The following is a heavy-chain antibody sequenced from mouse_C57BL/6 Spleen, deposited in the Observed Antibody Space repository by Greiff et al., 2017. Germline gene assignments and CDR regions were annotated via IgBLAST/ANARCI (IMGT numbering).Heavy chain of an antibody. CDR2: IHPNSGST. V-gene: IGHV1-64*01. CDR3: AKEGDWDGYFDV. Sequence: QVQLKQPGAELVKPGASVKLSCKASGYTFTSYWMHWVTQRPGQGLEWIGMIHPNSGSTNYNEKFQGKATLTADKSSSTAYMQLSILTSEDAAVYYGAKEGDWDGYFDVWGTGTTVTVSS. J-gene: IGHJ1*03. D-gene: IGHD4-1*01. CDR1: GYTFTSYW.